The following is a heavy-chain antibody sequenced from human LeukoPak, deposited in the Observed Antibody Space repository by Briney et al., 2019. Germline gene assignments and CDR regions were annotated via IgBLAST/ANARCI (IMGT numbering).Heavy chain of an antibody. Sequence: GGSLRLSCAAPGFTSGIYAVSWVRQAPGKGLEWVSAFSGGGDSYYADSVKGRFTISRDNSKKILYLQMNSLRAEDTAVYYCGKEVERHFDLKYWGQGTLVTVSS. CDR3: GKEVERHFDLKY. CDR1: GFTSGIYA. CDR2: FSGGGDS. J-gene: IGHJ4*02. V-gene: IGHV3-23*01.